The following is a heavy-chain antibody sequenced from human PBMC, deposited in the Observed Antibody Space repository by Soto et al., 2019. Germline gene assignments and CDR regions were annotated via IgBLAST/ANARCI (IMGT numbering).Heavy chain of an antibody. V-gene: IGHV4-59*01. CDR1: GCSISSYY. Sequence: PSETLSLTCTFSGCSISSYYWSLIRQPPGKGLEWIGYIYYSGSTNYNPSLKSRVTISVDTSKNQFSLKLSSVTAADTAVYYCASGGYSSGWNYYYGMDVWGQGTTVTVSS. J-gene: IGHJ6*02. D-gene: IGHD6-19*01. CDR2: IYYSGST. CDR3: ASGGYSSGWNYYYGMDV.